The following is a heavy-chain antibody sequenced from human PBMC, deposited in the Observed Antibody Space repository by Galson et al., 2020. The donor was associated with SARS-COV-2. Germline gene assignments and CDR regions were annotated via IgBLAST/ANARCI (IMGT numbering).Heavy chain of an antibody. D-gene: IGHD5-18*01. CDR1: GFTFNKYG. V-gene: IGHV3-30*03. J-gene: IGHJ4*02. Sequence: GGSLRLSCAASGFTFNKYGMHWVRQAPGKGLEWVAVISHDASDQYSADSVKGRFTISRDNSKNTLYLQMNSLRVEDTAVYYCATDRRGYAYGPDYWGQGTLVTVSS. CDR2: ISHDASDQ. CDR3: ATDRRGYAYGPDY.